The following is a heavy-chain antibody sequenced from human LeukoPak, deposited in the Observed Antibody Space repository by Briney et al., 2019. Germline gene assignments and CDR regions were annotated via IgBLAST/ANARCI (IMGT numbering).Heavy chain of an antibody. J-gene: IGHJ6*03. CDR3: AITFDPYPPYYYYMDV. Sequence: ASVKVSCKASGYTFTSYAMNWVRQAPGQGLEWMGWINTNTGNPTYAQGFTGRVVFSLDTSVSTAYLQISSLKAEDTAVYYCAITFDPYPPYYYYMDVWGKGTTVTVSS. CDR1: GYTFTSYA. D-gene: IGHD3-9*01. CDR2: INTNTGNP. V-gene: IGHV7-4-1*02.